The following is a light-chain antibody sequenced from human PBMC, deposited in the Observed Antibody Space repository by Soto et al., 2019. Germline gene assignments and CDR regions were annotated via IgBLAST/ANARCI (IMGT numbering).Light chain of an antibody. Sequence: EIVLTQSPGTLSLSPGDRATLSCRASQSVSSNYLAWYQQKPGQAPRLLIYGASSRATGIPDRFSGSGSGTDFTLTISRLEPEDFAVYYCQQYGVSPPLTFGGGTRVDIK. CDR1: QSVSSNY. CDR2: GAS. CDR3: QQYGVSPPLT. J-gene: IGKJ4*01. V-gene: IGKV3-20*01.